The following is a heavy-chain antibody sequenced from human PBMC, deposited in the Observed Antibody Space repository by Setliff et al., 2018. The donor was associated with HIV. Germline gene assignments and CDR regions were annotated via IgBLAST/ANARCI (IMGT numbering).Heavy chain of an antibody. J-gene: IGHJ4*02. CDR2: IYYSGST. CDR1: DDSMTSNY. Sequence: SETLSLTCTVSDDSMTSNYWSWIRQPPGEGLEWIGYIYYSGSTNYNPSLKSRVTISVDTSKNQFSLKLSSVTAADTAVYYCARGKNYYDSSGYHYWGQGTLVTVPQ. V-gene: IGHV4-59*01. D-gene: IGHD3-22*01. CDR3: ARGKNYYDSSGYHY.